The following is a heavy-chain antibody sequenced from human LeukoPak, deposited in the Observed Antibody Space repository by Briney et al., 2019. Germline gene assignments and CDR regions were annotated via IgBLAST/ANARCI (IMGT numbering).Heavy chain of an antibody. D-gene: IGHD1-26*01. J-gene: IGHJ6*03. Sequence: GGSLRLSCAAPGFTFSNYNMNWVRPAPGKSLEWVSSITSTSTYTFYADSVKGRFIISRDNAENSLYLEMHSLRAEDTAVYYCVRDPYSGSYSVGYYYYYMDVWGKGTTVTVSS. CDR2: ITSTSTYT. V-gene: IGHV3-21*01. CDR1: GFTFSNYN. CDR3: VRDPYSGSYSVGYYYYYMDV.